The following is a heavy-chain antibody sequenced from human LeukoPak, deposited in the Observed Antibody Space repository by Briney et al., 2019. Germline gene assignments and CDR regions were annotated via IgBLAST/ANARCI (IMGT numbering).Heavy chain of an antibody. D-gene: IGHD1-26*01. Sequence: SGTLSLTCSVSGGSISSGSYYWSWIRQPAGKGLEWIGRIYTSGSTNYNPSLKRRVTISVDTSKNQFSLKLSSVTAADTAVYYCARSRVGATFDYWGQGTLVTVSS. CDR2: IYTSGST. CDR1: GGSISSGSYY. CDR3: ARSRVGATFDY. J-gene: IGHJ4*02. V-gene: IGHV4-61*02.